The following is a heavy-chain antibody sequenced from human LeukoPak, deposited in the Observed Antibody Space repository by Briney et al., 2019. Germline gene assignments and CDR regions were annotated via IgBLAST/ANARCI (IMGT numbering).Heavy chain of an antibody. D-gene: IGHD5-18*01. CDR3: ATVSPIKYSYGFRPLYYYGMDV. CDR2: FDPEDGET. V-gene: IGHV1-24*01. CDR1: GGTFSSYA. J-gene: IGHJ6*02. Sequence: GASVKVSCKASGGTFSSYAISWVRQAPGKGLEWMGGFDPEDGETIYAQKFQGRVTMTEDTSTDTAYMELSSLRSEDTAVYYCATVSPIKYSYGFRPLYYYGMDVWGQGTTVTVSS.